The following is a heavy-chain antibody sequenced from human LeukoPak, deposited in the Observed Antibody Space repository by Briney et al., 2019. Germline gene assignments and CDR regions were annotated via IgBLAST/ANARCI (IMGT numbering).Heavy chain of an antibody. V-gene: IGHV1-69*01. Sequence: GASVKVSCKASGGTLSSYAISWVRQAPGQGLEWMGGIIPIFGTANYAQKFQGRVTITADESTSTAYMELSSLRSEDTAVYYCARGPRRGYSYGVFDYWGQGTLVTVSS. CDR3: ARGPRRGYSYGVFDY. CDR1: GGTLSSYA. J-gene: IGHJ4*02. D-gene: IGHD5-18*01. CDR2: IIPIFGTA.